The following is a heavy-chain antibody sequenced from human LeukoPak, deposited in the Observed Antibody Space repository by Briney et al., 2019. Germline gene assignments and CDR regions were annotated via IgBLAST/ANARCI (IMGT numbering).Heavy chain of an antibody. D-gene: IGHD4-17*01. Sequence: GASVKVSCTASGYTFTGYYMHWVRQATGQGLEWMGWINPNSGGTNYAQKFQGRVTMIRDTSISTAYMELSRLRSDDTAVYYCARDRDYGDYVYVFDYWGQGTLVTVSS. V-gene: IGHV1-2*02. CDR3: ARDRDYGDYVYVFDY. J-gene: IGHJ4*02. CDR2: INPNSGGT. CDR1: GYTFTGYY.